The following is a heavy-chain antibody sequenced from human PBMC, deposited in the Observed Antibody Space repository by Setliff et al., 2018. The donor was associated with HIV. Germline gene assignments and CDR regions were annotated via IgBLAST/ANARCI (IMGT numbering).Heavy chain of an antibody. J-gene: IGHJ4*02. Sequence: GGSLRLSCAASGFTLSNYAMHWVRQAPGNGLEWVAFIRNDGSNENYADSVKGRFTISRDSSKNTLYLQMNSLRAEDTAMYYCAKTQTVITVYGPFDSWGQGTPVTVSS. V-gene: IGHV3-30*02. D-gene: IGHD4-4*01. CDR2: IRNDGSNE. CDR3: AKTQTVITVYGPFDS. CDR1: GFTLSNYA.